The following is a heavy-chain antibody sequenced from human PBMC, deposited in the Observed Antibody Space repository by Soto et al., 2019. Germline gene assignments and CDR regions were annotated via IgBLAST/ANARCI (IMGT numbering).Heavy chain of an antibody. J-gene: IGHJ6*03. CDR2: ISAYNGNT. CDR3: ASDRGYSGYDDPYYYYYYMDV. D-gene: IGHD5-12*01. Sequence: GASVKVSCKASGYTFTSYGISWVRQAPGQGLEWMGWISAYNGNTNYAQKLQGRVTMTTDTSTSTAYMELRSLRSDDTAVYYCASDRGYSGYDDPYYYYYYMDVWGKGTTVTVSS. V-gene: IGHV1-18*01. CDR1: GYTFTSYG.